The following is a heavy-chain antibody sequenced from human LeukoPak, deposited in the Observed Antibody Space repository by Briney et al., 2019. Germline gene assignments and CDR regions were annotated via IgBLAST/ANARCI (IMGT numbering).Heavy chain of an antibody. V-gene: IGHV3-64*01. CDR1: GFTFSTYG. CDR2: ISSNGNT. J-gene: IGHJ6*03. D-gene: IGHD2-2*01. CDR3: ARAXAAAKSGYMDV. Sequence: GGSLRLSCAASGFTFSTYGMYWVRQAPGKGLEYVSSISSNGNTYYANSVKGRFTISRDNPKNTLYLQMGSLRDEDLAVYYCARAXAAAKSGYMDVWGTGTTVTISS.